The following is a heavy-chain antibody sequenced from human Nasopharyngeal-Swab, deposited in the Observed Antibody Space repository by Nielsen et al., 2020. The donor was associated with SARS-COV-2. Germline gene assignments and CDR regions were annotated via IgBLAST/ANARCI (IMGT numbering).Heavy chain of an antibody. D-gene: IGHD1-26*01. CDR3: ARDPRGLWDSYGMDV. Sequence: VRQAPGKGLEWVAVISYDGSNKYYADSVKGRFTISRDNSKNTLYLQMNGLRAEDTAVYYCARDPRGLWDSYGMDVWGQGTTVTSP. J-gene: IGHJ6*02. V-gene: IGHV3-30*04. CDR2: ISYDGSNK.